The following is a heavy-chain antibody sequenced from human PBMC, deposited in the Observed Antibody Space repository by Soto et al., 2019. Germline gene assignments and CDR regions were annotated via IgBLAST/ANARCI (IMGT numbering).Heavy chain of an antibody. V-gene: IGHV1-8*01. CDR2: MHPNSGDT. D-gene: IGHD1-1*01. CDR3: EIGGGNWNDDSFDY. J-gene: IGHJ4*01. CDR1: GYTFTSHD. Sequence: QVQLVQYGTEVKKPGASVKVSCKASGYTFTSHDINRVRQATGQALERMGWMHPNSGDTGYAQTFQGRVTMTRDTSIRTDYMELSSLRSEDTAVYYWEIGGGNWNDDSFDYLCHGTLVTVSS.